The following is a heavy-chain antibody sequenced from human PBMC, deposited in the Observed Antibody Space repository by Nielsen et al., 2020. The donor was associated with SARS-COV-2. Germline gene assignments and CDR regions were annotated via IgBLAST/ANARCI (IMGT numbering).Heavy chain of an antibody. CDR3: ARDPYQVNDY. V-gene: IGHV3-7*05. Sequence: ESLKISCAASGFTFSSYWMSWVRQAPGKGLEWVANIKQDGSEKYYVDSVKGRFTISRDNAKNSLYLQMNSLRAEDTAVYYCARDPYQVNDYWGQGTLVTVSS. J-gene: IGHJ4*02. CDR2: IKQDGSEK. CDR1: GFTFSSYW.